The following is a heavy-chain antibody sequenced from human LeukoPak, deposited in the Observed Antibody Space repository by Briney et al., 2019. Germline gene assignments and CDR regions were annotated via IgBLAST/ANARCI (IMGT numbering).Heavy chain of an antibody. V-gene: IGHV3-30-3*01. CDR3: ARVGWLQSLYYGMDV. CDR1: GFTFSSYA. CDR2: ISYDGSNK. D-gene: IGHD5-24*01. J-gene: IGHJ6*02. Sequence: PGGSLRLSCAASGFTFSSYAMHWVRQAPGKGLEWVAVISYDGSNKYYADSVKGRFTISRDNSKNTLYPQMNSLRAEDTAVYYCARVGWLQSLYYGMDVWGQGTTVTVSS.